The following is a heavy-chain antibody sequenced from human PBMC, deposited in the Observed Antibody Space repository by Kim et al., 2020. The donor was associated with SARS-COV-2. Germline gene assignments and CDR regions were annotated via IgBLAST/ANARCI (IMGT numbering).Heavy chain of an antibody. CDR2: IYYTSST. Sequence: GKGLEWIGSIYYTSSTYHTPSLKCRVTISVDTSKHRFSLSLSSVSAADPAVYCCARHSRIVVVPAAILAWGQGTLVTVSS. J-gene: IGHJ4*02. CDR3: ARHSRIVVVPAAILA. D-gene: IGHD2-2*01. V-gene: IGHV4-39*01.